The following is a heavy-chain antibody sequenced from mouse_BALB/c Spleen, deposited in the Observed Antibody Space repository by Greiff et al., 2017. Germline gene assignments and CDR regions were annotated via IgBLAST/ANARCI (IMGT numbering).Heavy chain of an antibody. CDR1: GFSLTSYG. CDR3: ARNRDDYDGGAMDY. Sequence: VQLQQSGPGLVQPSQSLSITCTVSGFSLTSYGVHWVRQSPGKGLEWLGVIWSGGSTDYNAAFISRLSISKDNSKSQVFFKMNSLQANDTAIYYCARNRDDYDGGAMDYWGQGTSVTVSS. CDR2: IWSGGST. D-gene: IGHD2-4*01. V-gene: IGHV2-2*02. J-gene: IGHJ4*01.